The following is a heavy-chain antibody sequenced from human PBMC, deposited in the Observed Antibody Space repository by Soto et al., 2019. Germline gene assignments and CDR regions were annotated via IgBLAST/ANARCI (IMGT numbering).Heavy chain of an antibody. Sequence: GGSLRLSCAASGFTFSSYAMSWVRQAPGMGLEWVSAISGSGYSTYYADSVKGRFTISRDNSKNTLFPQMNSLRVDDTAVYYCAKESITTRGTTSGVWGQGILVTVSS. CDR3: AKESITTRGTTSGV. J-gene: IGHJ4*02. V-gene: IGHV3-23*01. CDR1: GFTFSSYA. D-gene: IGHD1-1*01. CDR2: ISGSGYST.